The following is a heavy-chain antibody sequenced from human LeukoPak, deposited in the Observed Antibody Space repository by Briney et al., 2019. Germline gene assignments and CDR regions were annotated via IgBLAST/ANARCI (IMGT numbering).Heavy chain of an antibody. V-gene: IGHV4-59*12. CDR1: GGSISSYY. CDR2: IYHSGST. D-gene: IGHD6-13*01. CDR3: ARALRSHAAAGTGKLTNWFDP. J-gene: IGHJ5*02. Sequence: PSETLSLTCTVSGGSISSYYWSWIRQPPGKGLEWIGYIYHSGSTYYNPSLKSRVTISVDRSKNQFSLKLSSVTAADTAVYYCARALRSHAAAGTGKLTNWFDPWGQGTLVTVSS.